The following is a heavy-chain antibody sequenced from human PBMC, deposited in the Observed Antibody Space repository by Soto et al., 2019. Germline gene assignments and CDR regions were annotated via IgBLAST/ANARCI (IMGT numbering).Heavy chain of an antibody. Sequence: EVQLVESGGGLVQPGGSLRLSCAASGFTVSSNYMSWVRQAPGKGLEWVSVIYSGGSTYYADSVKGRFTISRDNSKNTLYLQMNSLRAEDTAVYYCARDRYDYVWGSYRPYYYYGMDVWGQGTTVTVSS. J-gene: IGHJ6*02. V-gene: IGHV3-66*01. D-gene: IGHD3-16*02. CDR1: GFTVSSNY. CDR3: ARDRYDYVWGSYRPYYYYGMDV. CDR2: IYSGGST.